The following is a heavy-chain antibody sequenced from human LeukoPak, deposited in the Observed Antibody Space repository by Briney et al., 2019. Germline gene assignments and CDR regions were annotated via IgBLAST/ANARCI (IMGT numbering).Heavy chain of an antibody. CDR2: IIPIFGTA. CDR3: ARSSIIAAAGPYYFDY. D-gene: IGHD6-13*01. CDR1: GGTFSSYA. J-gene: IGHJ4*02. V-gene: IGHV1-69*06. Sequence: SVKVSCKTSGGTFSSYAISWVRQAPGQGLEWMGGIIPIFGTANYAQKFQGRVTITADKSTSTAYMELSSLRSEDTAVYYCARSSIIAAAGPYYFDYWGQGTLVTVSS.